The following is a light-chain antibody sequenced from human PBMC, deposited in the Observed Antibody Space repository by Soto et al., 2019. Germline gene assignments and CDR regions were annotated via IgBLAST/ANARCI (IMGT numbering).Light chain of an antibody. Sequence: DIQMTQSPSSLCASVGDRVTITCRASQSISSYLNWYQQKPGKAPNLLIYSASKLHSGVPSRFSGSGSGTDFTLIISSLQPEDFATYYCQQSSSNPLTFGGGTRV. CDR1: QSISSY. CDR2: SAS. J-gene: IGKJ4*01. CDR3: QQSSSNPLT. V-gene: IGKV1-39*01.